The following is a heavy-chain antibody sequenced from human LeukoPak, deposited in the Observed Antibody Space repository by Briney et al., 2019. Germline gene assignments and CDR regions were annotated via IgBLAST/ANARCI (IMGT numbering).Heavy chain of an antibody. CDR1: GDSISNYY. CDR3: ARAEKAVTGTLDS. V-gene: IGHV4-59*01. D-gene: IGHD6-19*01. Sequence: SETLSLTCTVSGDSISNYYWSWIRQSPGKALEWIGYMYNRGSTIYNPSLKSRVTISTDTSKNQLSLRLTSVTAADTAVYYCARAEKAVTGTLDSWGQGTLITVSS. CDR2: MYNRGST. J-gene: IGHJ4*02.